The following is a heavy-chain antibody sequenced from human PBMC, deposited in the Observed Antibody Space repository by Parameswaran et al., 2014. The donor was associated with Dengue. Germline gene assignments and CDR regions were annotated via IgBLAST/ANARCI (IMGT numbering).Heavy chain of an antibody. CDR3: ARDPSGVPGYNWFDP. D-gene: IGHD3-3*01. CDR2: IYTSGST. J-gene: IGHJ5*02. V-gene: IGHV4-4*07. Sequence: WIRQPPGKGLEWIGRIYTSGSTNYNPSLKSRVTMSVDTSKNQFSLKLSSVTAADTAVYYCARDPSGVPGYNWFDPWGQGTLVTVSS.